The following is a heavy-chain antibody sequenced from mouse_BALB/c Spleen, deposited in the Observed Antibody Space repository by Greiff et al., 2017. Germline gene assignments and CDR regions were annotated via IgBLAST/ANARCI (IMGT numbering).Heavy chain of an antibody. CDR1: GFSLTSYG. CDR3: ARARNGNYFLAY. D-gene: IGHD2-1*01. V-gene: IGHV2-9*02. Sequence: VKLVESGPGLVAPSQSLSITCTVSGFSLTSYGVHWVRQPPGKGLEWLGVIWAGGSTNYNSALMSRLSISKDNSKSQVFLKMNSLQTDDTAMYYCARARNGNYFLAYWGQGTLVTVSA. CDR2: IWAGGST. J-gene: IGHJ3*01.